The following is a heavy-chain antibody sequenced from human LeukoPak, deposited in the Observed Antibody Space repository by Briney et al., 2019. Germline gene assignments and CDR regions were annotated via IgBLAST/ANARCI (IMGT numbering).Heavy chain of an antibody. Sequence: GGSLRLSCAASGFSVRTTYMSWVRQTPGKGLEWVSVLYTGGGTDHADSVKGRFTISRDNSKNTLALQMNSLRVEDTAIYYCTRSGYRHPYHFDSWGQGTLVTVSS. CDR3: TRSGYRHPYHFDS. J-gene: IGHJ4*02. CDR1: GFSVRTTY. V-gene: IGHV3-53*01. CDR2: LYTGGGT. D-gene: IGHD3-22*01.